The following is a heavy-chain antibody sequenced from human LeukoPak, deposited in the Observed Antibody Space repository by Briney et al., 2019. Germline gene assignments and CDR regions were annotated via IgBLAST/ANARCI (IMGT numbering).Heavy chain of an antibody. CDR1: GYTFTGYY. D-gene: IGHD1-26*01. V-gene: IGHV1-2*02. J-gene: IGHJ5*02. Sequence: ASVKVSCKASGYTFTGYYMHWVRQAPGQGLEWMGWINPNSGGTKYAQKLQGRVTMTTDTSTSTAYMELRSLRSDDTAVYYCARAGGSYYNWFDPWGQGTLVTVSS. CDR2: INPNSGGT. CDR3: ARAGGSYYNWFDP.